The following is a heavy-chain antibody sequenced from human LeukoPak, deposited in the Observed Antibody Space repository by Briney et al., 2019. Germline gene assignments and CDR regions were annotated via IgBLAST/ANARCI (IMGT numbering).Heavy chain of an antibody. D-gene: IGHD6-19*01. CDR1: GYSFSTYW. J-gene: IGHJ4*02. CDR3: ARHRPYSSGWRHFDY. Sequence: PGESLKISCKTSGYSFSTYWIAWVRQMPGKGLEWMGIFYPGDSDTRYSPSFQGQVTISADKSISTAYLQWSSLTASGTAMYYCARHRPYSSGWRHFDYWGQGTLVTVSS. CDR2: FYPGDSDT. V-gene: IGHV5-51*01.